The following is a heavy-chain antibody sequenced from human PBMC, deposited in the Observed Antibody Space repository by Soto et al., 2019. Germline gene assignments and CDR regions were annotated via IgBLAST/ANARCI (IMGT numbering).Heavy chain of an antibody. V-gene: IGHV3-30*04. CDR1: VFSFSRYA. Sequence: RWSLRLSCSASVFSFSRYAIHWVRQAPGKGLEWVAVISKDGSHKYYLDSVKGRFTISRDNSKNILYLQMNSLRDEDTAVYYCARSRSGAVADSFDFWGQGTLVTVSS. CDR3: ARSRSGAVADSFDF. J-gene: IGHJ4*02. D-gene: IGHD3-10*01. CDR2: ISKDGSHK.